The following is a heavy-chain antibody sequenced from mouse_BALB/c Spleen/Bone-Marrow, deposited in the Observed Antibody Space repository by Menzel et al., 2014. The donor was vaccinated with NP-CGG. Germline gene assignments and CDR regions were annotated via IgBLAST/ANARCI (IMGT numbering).Heavy chain of an antibody. Sequence: EVQLVESGAELVKPGASVKLSCTASGFNIKDTYMHWVKQRPEQGLEWIGRIDPANGNTKYDPKFQGKATITADTSSNPAYLQLSSLTSEDTAVYYCANYYYGSSLFAYWGQGTLVTVSA. V-gene: IGHV14-3*02. J-gene: IGHJ3*01. D-gene: IGHD1-1*01. CDR3: ANYYYGSSLFAY. CDR1: GFNIKDTY. CDR2: IDPANGNT.